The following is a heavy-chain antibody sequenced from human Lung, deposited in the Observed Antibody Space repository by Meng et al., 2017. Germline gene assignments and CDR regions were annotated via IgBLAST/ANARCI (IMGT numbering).Heavy chain of an antibody. V-gene: IGHV4-39*01. Sequence: RLQGRGPGLGKPPEALSLTGSVSGGSTSTSGYYWGWIRQPPGKGLEWIGSIGHSGFTYYTPSLKSRVAVSLDTSKSQFSLMLTSVTAADTAVYYCVRSSAWVRTGFDPWGQGTLVTVSS. D-gene: IGHD6-19*01. CDR1: GGSTSTSGYY. CDR3: VRSSAWVRTGFDP. J-gene: IGHJ5*02. CDR2: IGHSGFT.